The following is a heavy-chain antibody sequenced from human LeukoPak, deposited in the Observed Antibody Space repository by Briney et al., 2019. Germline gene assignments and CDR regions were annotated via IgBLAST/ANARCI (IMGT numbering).Heavy chain of an antibody. CDR1: GFTFSSYS. CDR3: AREMYYDILTGYYSYNWFDP. D-gene: IGHD3-9*01. V-gene: IGHV3-21*01. CDR2: ISSSSSYI. Sequence: PGGSLRLPCAASGFTFSSYSMNWVRQAPGKGLEWVSSISSSSSYIYYADSVKGRFTISRDNAKNSLYLQMNSLRAEDTAAYYCAREMYYDILTGYYSYNWFDPWGQGTLVTVSS. J-gene: IGHJ5*02.